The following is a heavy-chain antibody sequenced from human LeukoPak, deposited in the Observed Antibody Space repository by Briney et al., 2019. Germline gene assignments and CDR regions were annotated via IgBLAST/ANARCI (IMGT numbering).Heavy chain of an antibody. CDR3: ARSQMVRGVIMNYFDY. CDR1: GLTVSNNY. V-gene: IGHV3-66*01. D-gene: IGHD3-10*01. J-gene: IGHJ4*02. CDR2: LYSGGST. Sequence: GGSLRLSCAASGLTVSNNYMSWVRQAPGKGLEWVSTLYSGGSTYYADSVKGRFTISRDNSKNTLYLQVNSLRAEDTAVYYCARSQMVRGVIMNYFDYWGQGTPVTVSS.